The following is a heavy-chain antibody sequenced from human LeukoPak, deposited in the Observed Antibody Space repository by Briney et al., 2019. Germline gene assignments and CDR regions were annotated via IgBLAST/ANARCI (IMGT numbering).Heavy chain of an antibody. J-gene: IGHJ4*02. CDR2: IQFDGSYK. V-gene: IGHV3-30*02. D-gene: IGHD1-26*01. CDR1: GFSFSSYG. Sequence: GRSLRLSCAASGFSFSSYGMHWVRQAPGKGLEWVAFIQFDGSYKYYADFVKGRFTISRDNSKNTLYLQMNSLRVEDTAVYYCAKGPIVGTFDYWGQGTLVTVSS. CDR3: AKGPIVGTFDY.